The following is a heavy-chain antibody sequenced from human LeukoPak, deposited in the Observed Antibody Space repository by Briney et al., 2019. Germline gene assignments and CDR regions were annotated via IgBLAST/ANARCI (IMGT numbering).Heavy chain of an antibody. J-gene: IGHJ4*02. CDR3: ARDSDLGYCSGGSCYYFDY. CDR1: GFTFSSYA. D-gene: IGHD2-15*01. CDR2: IWYDGSNK. V-gene: IGHV3-33*08. Sequence: GGSLRLSCAASGFTFSSYAMSWVRQAPGKGLEWVAVIWYDGSNKYYADSVKGRFTISRDNSKNTLYLQMNSLRAGDTAVYYCARDSDLGYCSGGSCYYFDYWGQGTLVTVSS.